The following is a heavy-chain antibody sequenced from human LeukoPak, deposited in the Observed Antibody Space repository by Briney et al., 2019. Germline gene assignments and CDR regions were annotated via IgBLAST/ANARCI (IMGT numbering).Heavy chain of an antibody. CDR2: IYYSGST. CDR1: GGSISSSSYY. V-gene: IGHV4-39*01. J-gene: IGHJ4*02. CDR3: ARHRDGSGSYYPPGAFDY. Sequence: KPSETLSLTCTVSGGSISSSSYYWGWIRQPPGKGLEWIVSIYYSGSTYYNPSLKSRVTISVDTSKNQFSLKLSSVTAADTAVYSCARHRDGSGSYYPPGAFDYWGQGTLVTVSS. D-gene: IGHD3-10*01.